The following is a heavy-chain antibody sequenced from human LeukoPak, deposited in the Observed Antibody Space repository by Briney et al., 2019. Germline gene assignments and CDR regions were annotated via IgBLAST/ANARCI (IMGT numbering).Heavy chain of an antibody. CDR1: GFTFGSFA. J-gene: IGHJ4*02. D-gene: IGHD5-18*01. CDR2: IFGSGGSP. V-gene: IGHV3-23*01. CDR3: GKTTAGYSSGQKPAWPVDY. Sequence: GGSLRLSCEASGFTFGSFAMYWVRQAPGKGLDWIAGIFGSGGSPHYADSVKGRFTISRDSSKNTVYLQINSLRAEDTAVYYCGKTTAGYSSGQKPAWPVDYWGQGTLVTVSS.